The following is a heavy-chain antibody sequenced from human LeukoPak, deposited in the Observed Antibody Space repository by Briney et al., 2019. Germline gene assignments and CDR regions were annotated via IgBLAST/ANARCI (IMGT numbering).Heavy chain of an antibody. V-gene: IGHV1-46*01. D-gene: IGHD3-3*01. CDR2: INPSGGST. J-gene: IGHJ4*02. Sequence: ASVKDSCKASGYTFTSYYMHWVRQAPGQGLEWMGIINPSGGSTSYAQKFQGIVSMTRDMSTSTVYIELSSLRSEDTAIFCCAVWAGKVDYWSGGLDYWGQGTRFTVS. CDR1: GYTFTSYY. CDR3: AVWAGKVDYWSGGLDY.